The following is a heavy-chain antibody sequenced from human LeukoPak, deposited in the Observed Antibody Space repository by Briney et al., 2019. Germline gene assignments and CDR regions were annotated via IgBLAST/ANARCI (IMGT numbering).Heavy chain of an antibody. CDR3: ARDCSGGSCYGAFDI. D-gene: IGHD2-15*01. Sequence: TSQTLSLTCTVSGASIRSGDYYWSWIRQPPGKGPEWIGYIYDSGSTYYNPSLKSRITISVDTSENRFSLKLSSVTATDTAVYYCARDCSGGSCYGAFDIWGQGQWSPSLQ. J-gene: IGHJ3*02. CDR1: GASIRSGDYY. CDR2: IYDSGST. V-gene: IGHV4-30-4*01.